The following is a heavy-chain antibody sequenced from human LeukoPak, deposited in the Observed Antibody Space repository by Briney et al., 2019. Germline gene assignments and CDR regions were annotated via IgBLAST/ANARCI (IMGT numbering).Heavy chain of an antibody. CDR2: INQDGGEE. J-gene: IGHJ5*02. CDR1: GFIFSTYW. V-gene: IGHV3-7*01. CDR3: ARGHYADYA. D-gene: IGHD4-17*01. Sequence: GGSPRLSCAASGFIFSTYWMNWVRQAPGKGLEWVASINQDGGEEYYVDSVKGRFTISRDNAKNSLYVEMNSLRGDDTAVYYCARGHYADYAWGQGTLVTVSS.